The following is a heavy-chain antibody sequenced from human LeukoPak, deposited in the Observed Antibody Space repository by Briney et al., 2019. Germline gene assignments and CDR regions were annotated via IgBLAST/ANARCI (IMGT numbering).Heavy chain of an antibody. D-gene: IGHD2-15*01. CDR3: AGDRMGGSFDY. CDR1: GFAFSSYA. CDR2: ITGDSGTI. Sequence: GGSLRLSCAASGFAFSSYAMNWVRQAPGKGLEWVSFITGDSGTIYYVDSMKGRFTISRDNAKNSLYLQIDNLRAEDTAVYYCAGDRMGGSFDYWGQGTPVTVSS. J-gene: IGHJ4*02. V-gene: IGHV3-48*01.